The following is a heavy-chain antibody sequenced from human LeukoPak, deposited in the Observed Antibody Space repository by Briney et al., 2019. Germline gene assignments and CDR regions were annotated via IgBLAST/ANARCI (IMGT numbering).Heavy chain of an antibody. Sequence: ASVKVSCKASGYTFTSYGISWVRQAPGQGLEWMGWISAYNGNTNYAQKLQGRVTMTTDTSTSTAYMELRSLRSDDTAVYYCARDRRSYHGWSSPDYWGQGTLVTVSS. CDR1: GYTFTSYG. CDR2: ISAYNGNT. J-gene: IGHJ4*02. D-gene: IGHD1-26*01. CDR3: ARDRRSYHGWSSPDY. V-gene: IGHV1-18*01.